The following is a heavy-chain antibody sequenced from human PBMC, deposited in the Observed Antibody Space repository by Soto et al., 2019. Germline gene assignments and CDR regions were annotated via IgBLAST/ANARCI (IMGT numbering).Heavy chain of an antibody. D-gene: IGHD3-22*01. CDR1: GGSVSSGSYY. Sequence: SETLSLTCTVSGGSVSSGSYYWIWIRHPPGKGLEWIGYIYYSGNTNYNPSLKSRVTISVDTSKNQFSLKLSSVTAADTAVYYCARAGGDYYDSSGYYGYWGQGTLVTVSS. CDR2: IYYSGNT. CDR3: ARAGGDYYDSSGYYGY. J-gene: IGHJ4*02. V-gene: IGHV4-61*01.